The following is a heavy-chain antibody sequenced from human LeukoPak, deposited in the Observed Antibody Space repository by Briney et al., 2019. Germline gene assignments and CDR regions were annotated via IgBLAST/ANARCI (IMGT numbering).Heavy chain of an antibody. CDR2: ISSDGSST. D-gene: IGHD1-26*01. CDR1: GFTFRTYW. J-gene: IGHJ6*03. CDR3: AREWALPGAYYMGV. V-gene: IGHV3-74*01. Sequence: PGGSLRLSCAASGFTFRTYWMHWVRQAPGKGLVWVSRISSDGSSTIYADSVKGRFTISRDNANNTLYLQMNSLRGEDTAVYYCAREWALPGAYYMGVWGKGTTVTVSS.